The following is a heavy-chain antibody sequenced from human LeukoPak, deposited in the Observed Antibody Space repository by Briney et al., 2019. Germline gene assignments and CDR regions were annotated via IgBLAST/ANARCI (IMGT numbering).Heavy chain of an antibody. V-gene: IGHV1-69*04. CDR1: GGTFTTYA. CDR2: IIPILDIA. J-gene: IGHJ4*02. D-gene: IGHD5-18*01. Sequence: SVKVSCKASGGTFTTYAFSWVRQAPGQGLEWMGRIIPILDIAHYAQKFQDRVTITADKSTSTVYMELSSLRSEDTAVYYCANSQKAAESPFDYWGQGTLVTVSS. CDR3: ANSQKAAESPFDY.